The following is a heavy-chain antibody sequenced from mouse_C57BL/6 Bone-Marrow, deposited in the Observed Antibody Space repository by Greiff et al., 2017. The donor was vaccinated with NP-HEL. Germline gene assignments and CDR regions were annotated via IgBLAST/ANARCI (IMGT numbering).Heavy chain of an antibody. V-gene: IGHV5-2*01. CDR3: ERPCGNSLDY. J-gene: IGHJ2*01. D-gene: IGHD2-1*01. CDR1: EYEFPSHD. CDR2: INRDGGST. Sequence: EVKLMESGGGLVQPGESLKLSCESNEYEFPSHDMSWVRKTPEKRLELVAAINRDGGSTYYPDTMERRFTISRDNTKKTLYLQMSSLRSEDTALYYCERPCGNSLDYWGQGTTLTVSS.